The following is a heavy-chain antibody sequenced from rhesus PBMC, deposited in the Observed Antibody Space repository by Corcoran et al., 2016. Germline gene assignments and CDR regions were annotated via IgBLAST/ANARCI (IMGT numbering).Heavy chain of an antibody. D-gene: IGHD6-31*01. CDR2: ISSGGSN. J-gene: IGHJ5-2*02. Sequence: QVQLQESGPGLVKPPETLSLTCAVSGGSFSGYWGGWIRQPPGKGREWIGHISSGGSNYLNPSLKSRVTLSVDTSKNQVSLKLSSVTAADTAVYYCARDNRIAAADYNSLDVWGRGVLVTVSS. CDR1: GGSFSGYW. V-gene: IGHV4S14*01. CDR3: ARDNRIAAADYNSLDV.